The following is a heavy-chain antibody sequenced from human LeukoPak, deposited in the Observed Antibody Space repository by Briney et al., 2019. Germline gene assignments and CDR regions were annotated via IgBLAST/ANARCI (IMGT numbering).Heavy chain of an antibody. CDR1: GVSISSYY. CDR2: FYYSVST. CDR3: ARLGYCSGGSCSHYYYYGMDV. D-gene: IGHD2-15*01. Sequence: PSETLSLTCTVSGVSISSYYWSWIRQPPGKGLEWVGYFYYSVSTDYNPSLKSRVTISVDTSKNQFSLKLSSVTAADTAVYYCARLGYCSGGSCSHYYYYGMDVWGQGTTVTVSS. V-gene: IGHV4-59*08. J-gene: IGHJ6*02.